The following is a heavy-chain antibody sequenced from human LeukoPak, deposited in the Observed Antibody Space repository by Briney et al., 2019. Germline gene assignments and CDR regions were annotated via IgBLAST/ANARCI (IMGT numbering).Heavy chain of an antibody. CDR3: ARAMGTFSKAGYTTRFDY. CDR2: INPNSGGT. Sequence: ASVKVSCKASGYTFTGYYMHWVRQAPGQGLEWMGWINPNSGGTNYAQKFQGRVTMTRDTSISTAYMELSRLRSDDTAVYYCARAMGTFSKAGYTTRFDYWGQGTLVTVSS. V-gene: IGHV1-2*02. J-gene: IGHJ4*02. D-gene: IGHD3-16*02. CDR1: GYTFTGYY.